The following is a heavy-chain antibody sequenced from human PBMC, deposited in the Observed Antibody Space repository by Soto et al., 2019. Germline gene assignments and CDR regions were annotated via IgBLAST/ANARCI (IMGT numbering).Heavy chain of an antibody. CDR2: IKEDGSEK. Sequence: PGGSLSPSCAASLFTSSPYWLICVGRLPGKGLEWLANIKEDGSEKYYVDSVKGRFTISRDNAKYSLYLQMNSLRADDTAIYYCASHPPRGDYNKYATTYWGQGTPVTVSS. D-gene: IGHD4-4*01. J-gene: IGHJ4*02. CDR3: ASHPPRGDYNKYATTY. V-gene: IGHV3-7*03. CDR1: LFTSSPYW.